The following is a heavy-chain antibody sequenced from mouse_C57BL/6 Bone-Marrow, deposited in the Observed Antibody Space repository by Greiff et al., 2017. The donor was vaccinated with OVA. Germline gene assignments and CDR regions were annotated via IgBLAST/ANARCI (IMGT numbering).Heavy chain of an antibody. CDR2: IRNKANGYTT. D-gene: IGHD2-5*01. CDR1: GFTFTDYY. Sequence: EVQGVESGGGLVQPGGSLSLSCAASGFTFTDYYMSWVRQPPGKALEWLGFIRNKANGYTTEYSASVKGRFTISRDNSQSILYLQMNALRAEDSATYYCASLAYYSNPWFAYWGQGTLVTVSA. J-gene: IGHJ3*01. V-gene: IGHV7-3*01. CDR3: ASLAYYSNPWFAY.